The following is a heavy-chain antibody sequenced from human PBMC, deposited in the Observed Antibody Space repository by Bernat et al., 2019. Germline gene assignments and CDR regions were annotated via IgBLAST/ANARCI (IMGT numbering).Heavy chain of an antibody. D-gene: IGHD5-12*01. CDR1: GFTFSSYG. V-gene: IGHV3-33*01. J-gene: IGHJ3*02. Sequence: QVQLVESGGGVVQPGRSLRLSCAASGFTFSSYGMHWVRQAPGKGLEWVAVIWYDGSNKYYADSVKGRFTISRDNSKNTLYLQMNSLRAEDTAVYYCARGSSGHQGLRSAFDIWGQGTMVTVSS. CDR3: ARGSSGHQGLRSAFDI. CDR2: IWYDGSNK.